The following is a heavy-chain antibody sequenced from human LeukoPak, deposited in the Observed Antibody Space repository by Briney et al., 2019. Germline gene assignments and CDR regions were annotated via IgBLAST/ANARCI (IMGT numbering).Heavy chain of an antibody. J-gene: IGHJ4*02. CDR3: ARPSYSGEDC. CDR2: IYYSGST. D-gene: IGHD2-21*01. V-gene: IGHV4-39*01. Sequence: SETLSLTCTVSGGSISSSSYYWGWIRQPPGKGLEWIGSIYYSGSTYYNPSLKSRVTISVDTSKNQFSLKLSSVTATDTAAYYCARPSYSGEDCWGQGTLVTVSS. CDR1: GGSISSSSYY.